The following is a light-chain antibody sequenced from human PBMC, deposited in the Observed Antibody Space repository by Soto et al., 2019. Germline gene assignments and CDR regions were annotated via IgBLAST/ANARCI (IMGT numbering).Light chain of an antibody. V-gene: IGKV3-15*01. Sequence: DIEMTQSPATLSVSPGERAALSCRASQSVSSNFAWYQQKPGQAPRLLIYGASSRATGTPARFSGSGSGTEFTLTISSLQSEDFAVYYCQQYNNWPYTFGLGTKLEIK. J-gene: IGKJ2*01. CDR1: QSVSSN. CDR3: QQYNNWPYT. CDR2: GAS.